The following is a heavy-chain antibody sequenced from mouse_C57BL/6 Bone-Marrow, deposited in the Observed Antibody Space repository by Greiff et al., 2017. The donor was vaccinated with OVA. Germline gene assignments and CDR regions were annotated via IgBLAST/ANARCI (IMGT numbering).Heavy chain of an antibody. CDR3: ASRGFDY. V-gene: IGHV1-85*01. CDR1: GSTFPSSD. J-gene: IGHJ2*01. CDR2: LYPRDGRT. Sequence: QVQLQQSGPALVKPGASVQLSCQASGSTFPSSDIYWVKPRPGQGLAWVGWLYPRDGRTQYNAKFKGKATLTVDTSSRTAYMELHSLTSEDSAVYFCASRGFDYWGQGTTLTVSS.